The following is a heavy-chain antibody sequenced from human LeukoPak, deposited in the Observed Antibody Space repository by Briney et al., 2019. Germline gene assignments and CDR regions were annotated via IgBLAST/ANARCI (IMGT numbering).Heavy chain of an antibody. CDR2: VSYDGSNK. CDR1: GFTFSSYA. CDR3: ATIGDRRTGELYRIDY. D-gene: IGHD7-27*01. V-gene: IGHV3-30-3*01. Sequence: GGSLRLSCAASGFTFSSYAMHWVRQAPGKGLEWVAVVSYDGSNKYYADSVTGRFTISRDNSKNTLFLQTNSLRAEDAAVYYCATIGDRRTGELYRIDYWGQGTLVTVSS. J-gene: IGHJ4*02.